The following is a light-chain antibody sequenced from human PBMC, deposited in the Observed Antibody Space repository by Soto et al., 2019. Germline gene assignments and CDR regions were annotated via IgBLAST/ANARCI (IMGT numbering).Light chain of an antibody. V-gene: IGKV1-13*02. J-gene: IGKJ1*01. CDR1: QGISSS. CDR2: DAS. CDR3: QQYDSYSPGT. Sequence: IKLNQSPSFLSPSDGDRVTITCRASQGISSSLAWYQQKPGKAPKLLIYDASSLENGIPSRFSGSGSGTEFTLTINSLQPDDFATYYCQQYDSYSPGTFGQGTKVDIK.